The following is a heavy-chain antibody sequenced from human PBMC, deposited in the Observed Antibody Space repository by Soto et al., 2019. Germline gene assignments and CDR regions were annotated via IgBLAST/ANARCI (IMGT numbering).Heavy chain of an antibody. J-gene: IGHJ4*02. Sequence: GGSLRLSCAASGLTFTNYPMSWVRQAPGKGLEWVSVISGSGDSTYYAESVKGRFTISRDNSKNTLYLQMISVGAEDTAVYYCASRNYYDSSGYYYWYYFDFWGQGTLVTVSS. D-gene: IGHD3-22*01. CDR2: ISGSGDST. V-gene: IGHV3-23*01. CDR1: GLTFTNYP. CDR3: ASRNYYDSSGYYYWYYFDF.